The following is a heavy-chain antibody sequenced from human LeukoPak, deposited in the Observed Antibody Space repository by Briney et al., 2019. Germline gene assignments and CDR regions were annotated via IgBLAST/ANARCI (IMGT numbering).Heavy chain of an antibody. Sequence: SETLSLICAVSGYSISSGYYWGWIRQPPGKGLEWIGTIYHSGSTYYNPSLKSRVTISVDTSKNQFSLKLTSVTAADTAVYYCARSIAVAGFDYWGQGALVTVSS. J-gene: IGHJ4*02. CDR1: GYSISSGYY. D-gene: IGHD6-19*01. CDR2: IYHSGST. CDR3: ARSIAVAGFDY. V-gene: IGHV4-38-2*01.